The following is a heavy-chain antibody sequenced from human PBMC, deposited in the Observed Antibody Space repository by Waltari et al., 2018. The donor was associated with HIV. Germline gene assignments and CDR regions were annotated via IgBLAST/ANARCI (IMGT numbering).Heavy chain of an antibody. CDR1: GGTFSSYA. CDR2: IIPIFGTA. V-gene: IGHV1-69*13. J-gene: IGHJ3*02. CDR3: ARGHSGSSDAAVDI. Sequence: QVQLVQSGAEVKKPGSSVKVSCKAPGGTFSSYAISWVRQAPGQGLEWMGGIIPIFGTASDAQKSQGRVTITADESTSTAYMELSSLRSEDTAVYYCARGHSGSSDAAVDIWGQGTMVTVSS. D-gene: IGHD1-26*01.